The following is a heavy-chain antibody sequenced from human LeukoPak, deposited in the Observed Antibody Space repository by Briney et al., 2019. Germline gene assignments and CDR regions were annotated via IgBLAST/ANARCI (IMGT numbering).Heavy chain of an antibody. Sequence: ASVKVSCKASGYTFSGYYMHWLRQAPGQGLEWMGWINPSNGDTNYAQKFQGRVTMTRDTSISTAYMELSRLRSDDTAVYYCAGMTTLYYFDYWGQGTLVTVSS. CDR1: GYTFSGYY. CDR2: INPSNGDT. V-gene: IGHV1-2*02. J-gene: IGHJ4*02. CDR3: AGMTTLYYFDY. D-gene: IGHD4-11*01.